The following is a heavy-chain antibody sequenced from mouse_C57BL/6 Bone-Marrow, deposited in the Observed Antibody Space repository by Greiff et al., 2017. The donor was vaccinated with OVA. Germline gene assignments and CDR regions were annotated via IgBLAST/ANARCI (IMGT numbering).Heavy chain of an antibody. D-gene: IGHD1-1*01. Sequence: QVQLKQPGTELVKPGASVKLSCTASGYTFTSYWMHWVKQRPGQGLEWIGNINPSNGGTNYTEKFKSKATLTVDKSSSTAYLQLSSLTSEYSAVYYCARRGYDGSSVWAMDYWGQGTSVTVSS. CDR2: INPSNGGT. V-gene: IGHV1-53*01. CDR3: ARRGYDGSSVWAMDY. J-gene: IGHJ4*01. CDR1: GYTFTSYW.